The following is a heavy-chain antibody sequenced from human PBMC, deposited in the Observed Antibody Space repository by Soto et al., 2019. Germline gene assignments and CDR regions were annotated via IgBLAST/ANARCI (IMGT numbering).Heavy chain of an antibody. V-gene: IGHV4-28*03. CDR1: GYSISSSNW. CDR2: IYSSGRT. CDR3: ARDRLRGYGAFDI. J-gene: IGHJ3*02. Sequence: SETLSLTCAVSGYSISSSNWWGWIRQAPGKGLEWIGYIYSSGRTNYNPSLKSRVTTSVDTSNNQFSLRLSSVTAADTAVYYCARDRLRGYGAFDIWGQGTMVTVSS. D-gene: IGHD5-12*01.